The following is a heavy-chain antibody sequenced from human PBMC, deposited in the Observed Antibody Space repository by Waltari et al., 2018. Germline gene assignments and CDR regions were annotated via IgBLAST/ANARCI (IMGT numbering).Heavy chain of an antibody. Sequence: QLQLQESGPGLVKPSETLSLTCTVSGGSISSSSYYWGWIRQPPGKGLEWIGSIYYSGSTYYTPALKSRVTISVDTSKNQFSLKLSSVTAADTAVYYCASYGTIVVVTAISNWGQGTLVTVSS. D-gene: IGHD2-21*02. V-gene: IGHV4-39*07. CDR1: GGSISSSSYY. CDR3: ASYGTIVVVTAISN. CDR2: IYYSGST. J-gene: IGHJ4*02.